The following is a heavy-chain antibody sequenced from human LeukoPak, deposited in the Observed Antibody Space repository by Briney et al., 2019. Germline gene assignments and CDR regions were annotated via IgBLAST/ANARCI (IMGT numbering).Heavy chain of an antibody. CDR3: ARGGLRTARGSLLWFGESLMASPNWFDP. CDR2: IYYSGST. D-gene: IGHD3-10*01. CDR1: GGSVSSGSYY. V-gene: IGHV4-61*01. Sequence: PSETLSLTCTVSGGSVSSGSYYWSWIRQPPGKGLEWIGYIYYSGSTNYNPSLKSRVTISVDTSKNQFSLKLSSVTAADTAVYYCARGGLRTARGSLLWFGESLMASPNWFDPWGQGTLVTVSS. J-gene: IGHJ5*02.